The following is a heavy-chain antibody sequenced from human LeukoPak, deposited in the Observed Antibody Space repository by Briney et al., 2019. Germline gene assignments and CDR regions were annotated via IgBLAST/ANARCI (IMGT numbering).Heavy chain of an antibody. V-gene: IGHV4-4*07. CDR1: GGSISSSNW. CDR2: IYTSGIT. Sequence: SGTLSLTCAVSGGSISSSNWWSWIRQPAGKGLEWIGRIYTSGITNYNPSLKSRVTMSLDTSKNQFSLKLSSVTAADTAVYYCARDYGGNAAFLDYWGQGTLVTVSS. CDR3: ARDYGGNAAFLDY. J-gene: IGHJ4*02. D-gene: IGHD4-23*01.